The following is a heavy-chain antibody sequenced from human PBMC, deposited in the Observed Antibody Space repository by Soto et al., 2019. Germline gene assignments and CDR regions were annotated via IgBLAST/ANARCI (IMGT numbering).Heavy chain of an antibody. CDR1: GSSLSSSSYY. J-gene: IGHJ6*02. V-gene: IGHV4-39*01. Sequence: SETLSRTCTLCGSSLSSSSYYWGWIRQPPGKGLEWIGSIYYSGSTHYNPSLKSRVTISVDTSKNQFSLKLSSVTAADTAVYYCARLGIAAAGSGMDVWGQGTTVTVSS. D-gene: IGHD6-13*01. CDR3: ARLGIAAAGSGMDV. CDR2: IYYSGST.